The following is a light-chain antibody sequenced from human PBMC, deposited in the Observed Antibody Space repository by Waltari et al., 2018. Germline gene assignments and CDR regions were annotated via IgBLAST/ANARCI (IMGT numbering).Light chain of an antibody. CDR2: EDI. J-gene: IGLJ3*02. CDR3: YSTDFSGHDRV. CDR1: ALSKKY. V-gene: IGLV3-10*01. Sequence: SYSLTRPPSVSVSHGHTAGITCSDDALSKKYAYGYQQKSGQAPVLVIYEDIKRPTGIPERFSGSSSGTTATLTISGAHVDDEADYYCYSTDFSGHDRVFGGGTKLTIL.